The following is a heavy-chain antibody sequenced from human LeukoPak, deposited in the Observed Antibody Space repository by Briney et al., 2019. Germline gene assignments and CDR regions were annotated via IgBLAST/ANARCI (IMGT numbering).Heavy chain of an antibody. CDR3: ARGRDTYGDFSLYY. V-gene: IGHV4-38-2*02. CDR1: GYSISSGYY. J-gene: IGHJ4*02. CDR2: IYHSGST. Sequence: GTLSLTCTVSGYSISSGYYWGWIRQPPGKGLEWIGNIYHSGSTYYNPSLKSRVTISVDTSKNQFSLKLSSVTAADTAVYYCARGRDTYGDFSLYYWGQGTLVTVSS. D-gene: IGHD4-17*01.